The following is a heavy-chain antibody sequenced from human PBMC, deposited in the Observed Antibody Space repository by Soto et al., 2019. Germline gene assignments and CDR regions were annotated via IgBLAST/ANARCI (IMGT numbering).Heavy chain of an antibody. D-gene: IGHD6-13*01. Sequence: PGGSLRLSCAASGFTFSSYSMNWVRQAPGKGLEWVSSISSSSSYIYYADSVKGRFTISRDNAKNSLYLQMNSLRAEDTAVYYCARDRERDSSSGYYYGMDVWGQGTTVTVSS. CDR3: ARDRERDSSSGYYYGMDV. CDR2: ISSSSSYI. V-gene: IGHV3-21*01. CDR1: GFTFSSYS. J-gene: IGHJ6*02.